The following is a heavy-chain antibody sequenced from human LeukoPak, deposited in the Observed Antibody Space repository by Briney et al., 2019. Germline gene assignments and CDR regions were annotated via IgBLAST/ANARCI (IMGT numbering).Heavy chain of an antibody. Sequence: SETLSLTCTVSGGSISSSSYYWGWIRQPPGEGLEWIGSIYYSGSTYYNPSLKSRVTISVDTSKNQFSLKLSSVTAADTAVYYCARQDSSGWYPVGDYWGQGTLVTVSS. V-gene: IGHV4-39*01. CDR3: ARQDSSGWYPVGDY. CDR2: IYYSGST. CDR1: GGSISSSSYY. J-gene: IGHJ4*02. D-gene: IGHD6-19*01.